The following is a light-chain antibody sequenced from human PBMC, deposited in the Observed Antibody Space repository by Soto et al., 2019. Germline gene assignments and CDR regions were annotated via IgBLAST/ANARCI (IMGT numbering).Light chain of an antibody. Sequence: DIPMTQSPSSLSASVGDRVTITCRASQSISSYLNWYQQKPGKAPKLLIYAASSLESGVPSRFSGSGSGTDFNLTISSLQPEDFATYYCQQSYSTPFTFGPGTKVDIK. CDR1: QSISSY. J-gene: IGKJ3*01. CDR2: AAS. V-gene: IGKV1-39*01. CDR3: QQSYSTPFT.